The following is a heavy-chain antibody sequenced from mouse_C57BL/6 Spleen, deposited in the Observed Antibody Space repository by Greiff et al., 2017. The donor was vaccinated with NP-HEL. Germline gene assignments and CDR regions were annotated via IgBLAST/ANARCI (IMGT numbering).Heavy chain of an antibody. V-gene: IGHV1-18*01. Sequence: EVQLQQSGPELVKPGASVKIPCKASGYTFTDYNMDWVKQSHGKSLEWIGDINPNNGGTIYNQKFKGKATLTVDKSSTTAYMELRSLTSEDTAVYYCARGGDGNYSYAMDYWGQGTSVTVSS. CDR1: GYTFTDYN. CDR2: INPNNGGT. D-gene: IGHD2-1*01. J-gene: IGHJ4*01. CDR3: ARGGDGNYSYAMDY.